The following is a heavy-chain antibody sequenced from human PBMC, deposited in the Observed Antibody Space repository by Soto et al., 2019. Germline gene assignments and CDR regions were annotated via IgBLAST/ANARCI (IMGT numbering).Heavy chain of an antibody. CDR3: AKGLWFGELSGYGMDV. CDR1: GFTFSSYG. D-gene: IGHD3-10*01. Sequence: QVQLVESGGGVVQPGRSLRLSCAASGFTFSSYGMHWVRQAPGKGLEWVAVISYDGSNKYYADSVKGRFTISRDNSKNTLYLQMNSLRAEDTAVYYCAKGLWFGELSGYGMDVW. CDR2: ISYDGSNK. J-gene: IGHJ6*01. V-gene: IGHV3-30*18.